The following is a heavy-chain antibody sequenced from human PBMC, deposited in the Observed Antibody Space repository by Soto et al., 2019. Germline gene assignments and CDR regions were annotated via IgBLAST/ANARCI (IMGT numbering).Heavy chain of an antibody. Sequence: SETLSLTCTVSGGSISSYYWSWIRQPPGKGLEWIGYIYYSGSTNYNPSLKSRVTISVDTSKNQFSLKLSSVTAADTAVYYCARDSYYGSGSRVWWFDPWGQGTLVTVSS. CDR3: ARDSYYGSGSRVWWFDP. V-gene: IGHV4-59*01. CDR1: GGSISSYY. CDR2: IYYSGST. D-gene: IGHD3-10*01. J-gene: IGHJ5*02.